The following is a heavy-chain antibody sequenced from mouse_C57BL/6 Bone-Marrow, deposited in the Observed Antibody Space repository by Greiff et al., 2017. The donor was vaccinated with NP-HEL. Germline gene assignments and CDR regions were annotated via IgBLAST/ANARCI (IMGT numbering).Heavy chain of an antibody. CDR3: ARGWGTTDSLLFDY. CDR1: GFTFSSYA. Sequence: EVKLVESGGGLVKPGGSLKLSCAASGFTFSSYAMSWVRQTPEKRLEWVATISDGGSYTYYPDNVKGRFTISRDNAKNNLYLQMSHLKSEDTAMYYCARGWGTTDSLLFDYWGQGTTLTVSS. D-gene: IGHD1-1*01. V-gene: IGHV5-4*03. CDR2: ISDGGSYT. J-gene: IGHJ2*01.